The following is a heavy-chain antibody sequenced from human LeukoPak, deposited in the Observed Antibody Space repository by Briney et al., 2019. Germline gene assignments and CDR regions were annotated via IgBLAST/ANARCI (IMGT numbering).Heavy chain of an antibody. D-gene: IGHD5-24*01. CDR1: GYIFSPYW. J-gene: IGHJ4*02. Sequence: GGSLRLSCVASGYIFSPYWMSWVRQTPGKGLEWVASISDGGWATYYVDSVRGRFTISRDNAKNSLYLQMNSLRAEDTAIYYCTRVGYIDEGIDYWGQGTLVTVSS. V-gene: IGHV3-7*04. CDR2: ISDGGWAT. CDR3: TRVGYIDEGIDY.